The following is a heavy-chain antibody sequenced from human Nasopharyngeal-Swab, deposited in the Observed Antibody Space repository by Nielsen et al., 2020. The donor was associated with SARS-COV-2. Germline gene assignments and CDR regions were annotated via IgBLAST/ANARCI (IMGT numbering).Heavy chain of an antibody. CDR1: GFTFSSYG. V-gene: IGHV3-53*01. CDR3: ARTPYTYSSSWYVGYFDY. D-gene: IGHD6-13*01. CDR2: IYSGGST. J-gene: IGHJ4*02. Sequence: GGSLRLSCAASGFTFSSYGMHWVRQAPGKGLEWVSVIYSGGSTYYADSVKGRFTISRDNSKNTLYLQMNSLRAEDTAVYYCARTPYTYSSSWYVGYFDYWGQGTLVTVSS.